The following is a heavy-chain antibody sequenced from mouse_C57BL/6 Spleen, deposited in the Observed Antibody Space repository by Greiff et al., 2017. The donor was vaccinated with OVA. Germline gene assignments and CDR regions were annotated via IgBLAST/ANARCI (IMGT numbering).Heavy chain of an antibody. J-gene: IGHJ1*03. D-gene: IGHD1-1*01. Sequence: VQLQESGAELVRPGASVKLSCKASGYTFTDYSIHWVKQRPGQGLEWIARIYPGSGNTYYNEKFKGKATLTAEKSSSTAYMQLRSLTSEDSAVYVCAREGEVYYGQRYFDVWGTGTTVTVSS. CDR3: AREGEVYYGQRYFDV. CDR2: IYPGSGNT. CDR1: GYTFTDYS. V-gene: IGHV1-76*01.